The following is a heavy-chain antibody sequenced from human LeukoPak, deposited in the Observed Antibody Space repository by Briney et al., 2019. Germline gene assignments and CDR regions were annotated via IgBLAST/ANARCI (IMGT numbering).Heavy chain of an antibody. CDR1: GYSISSAYY. V-gene: IGHV4-38-2*01. D-gene: IGHD2-2*02. CDR2: IYHSGST. CDR3: ARQVVPAAIHSQFYFDY. J-gene: IGHJ4*02. Sequence: SETLSLTCAVSGYSISSAYYWGWIRQPPGKGLEWIGIIYHSGSTYYNPSLKSGVTISVDTSKNQFSLKLSYVTAADTAVYYCARQVVPAAIHSQFYFDYWGQGTLVTVSS.